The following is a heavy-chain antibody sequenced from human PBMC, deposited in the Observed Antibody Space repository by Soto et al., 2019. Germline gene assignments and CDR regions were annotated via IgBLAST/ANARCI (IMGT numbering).Heavy chain of an antibody. V-gene: IGHV1-46*01. CDR1: GYTFTSYY. CDR2: INPSGGST. Sequence: QVQLVQSGAEVKKPGASVKVSCKASGYTFTSYYMHWVRQAPGQGLEWMGIINPSGGSTSYAQKFQGRVTMTRDTSTSTVYMELNSLRAGDTAVYYCAREGRCSSTSCSGAGAFDIWGQGTMVTVSS. CDR3: AREGRCSSTSCSGAGAFDI. J-gene: IGHJ3*02. D-gene: IGHD2-2*01.